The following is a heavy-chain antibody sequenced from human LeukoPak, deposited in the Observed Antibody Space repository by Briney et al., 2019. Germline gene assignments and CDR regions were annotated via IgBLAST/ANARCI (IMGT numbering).Heavy chain of an antibody. CDR2: IKSKTDGGTT. D-gene: IGHD3-10*01. Sequence: GGSLRLSCAASGFTFSNAWMSWVRQAPGKGLEWVGCIKSKTDGGTTDYAAPVKGRFTISRDDSKNTLYLQMNSLKTEDTAVYYCTRGVTPVTGGGYWGQGTLVTVSS. V-gene: IGHV3-15*01. CDR1: GFTFSNAW. CDR3: TRGVTPVTGGGY. J-gene: IGHJ4*02.